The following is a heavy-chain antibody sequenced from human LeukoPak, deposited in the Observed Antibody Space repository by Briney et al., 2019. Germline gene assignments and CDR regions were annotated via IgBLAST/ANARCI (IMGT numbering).Heavy chain of an antibody. CDR1: GYTFTSYD. CDR2: MNPNSGNT. CDR3: ARGPPGIAAAGTLHNWFDP. D-gene: IGHD6-13*01. J-gene: IGHJ5*02. V-gene: IGHV1-8*01. Sequence: ASVKVSCKASGYTFTSYDINWVRQATGQGLEWMGWMNPNSGNTGYAQKFQGRVTMTRNTSISTAYMELSSLRSEDTAVYYCARGPPGIAAAGTLHNWFDPWGQGTLVTVSS.